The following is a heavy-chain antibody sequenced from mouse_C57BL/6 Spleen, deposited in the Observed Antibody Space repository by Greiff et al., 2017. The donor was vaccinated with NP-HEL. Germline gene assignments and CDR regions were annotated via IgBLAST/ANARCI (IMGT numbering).Heavy chain of an antibody. V-gene: IGHV3-6*01. CDR3: ARDLYYDHDWGFDY. Sequence: DVKLQESGPGLVKPSQSLSLTCSVTGYSITSGYYWNWIRQFPGNKLEWMGYISYDGSNNSNPSLKNRISITRDTSKNQFFLKLNSVTTEDTATYYCARDLYYDHDWGFDYWGQGTTLTVSS. CDR2: ISYDGSN. D-gene: IGHD2-4*01. CDR1: GYSITSGYY. J-gene: IGHJ2*01.